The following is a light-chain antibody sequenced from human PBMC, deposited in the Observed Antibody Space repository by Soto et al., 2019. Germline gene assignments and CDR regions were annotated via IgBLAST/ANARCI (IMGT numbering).Light chain of an antibody. V-gene: IGLV2-14*01. CDR2: EIR. Sequence: QYALTQPASVSGSPGQSITISCTGTSSDVGAYNYVSWYQQYPGKAPKLMIYEIRNRPSGVSNRFSVSKSGNTASLTISGLQAEDEAYYYCSSYTSGNAVVFGGGTKLTVL. CDR1: SSDVGAYNY. CDR3: SSYTSGNAVV. J-gene: IGLJ3*02.